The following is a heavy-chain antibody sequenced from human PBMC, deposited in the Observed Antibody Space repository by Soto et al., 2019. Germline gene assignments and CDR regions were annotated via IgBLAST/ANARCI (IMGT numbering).Heavy chain of an antibody. CDR2: ISSDGSNR. Sequence: GGSLRLSCAASGFTISSRDNHAMSWVRQAPGKGPEWISTISSDGSNRHYADSVLGRFTISRDSSRNTVNLLMNRLRVEDTARYFCVSWASVHFDYWGPGTLVTV. CDR3: VSWASVHFDY. CDR1: GFTISSRDNHA. D-gene: IGHD3-16*01. V-gene: IGHV3-23*01. J-gene: IGHJ4*02.